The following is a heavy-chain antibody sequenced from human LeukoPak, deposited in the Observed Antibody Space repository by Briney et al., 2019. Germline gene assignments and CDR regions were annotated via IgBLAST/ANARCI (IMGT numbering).Heavy chain of an antibody. D-gene: IGHD6-19*01. CDR2: ISGSGGST. J-gene: IGHJ4*02. CDR1: GFTFTSYA. CDR3: AKDPRNSGWWDY. V-gene: IGHV3-23*01. Sequence: PGGSLRLSCAASGFTFTSYAMSWVRQAPGKGLEWVSAISGSGGSTYYADSVKGRFTISRDNSKNTLYLQMNSLRAEDTAVYYCAKDPRNSGWWDYWGQGTLVTVSS.